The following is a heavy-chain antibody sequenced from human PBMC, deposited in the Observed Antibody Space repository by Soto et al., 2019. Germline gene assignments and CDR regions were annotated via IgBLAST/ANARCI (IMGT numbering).Heavy chain of an antibody. CDR1: GGSFSGYY. V-gene: IGHV4-34*01. Sequence: SETLSLTCAVYGGSFSGYYWSWIRQPPGKGLEWIGEINHSGSTNYNPSLRSRVTISVDTSKNQFSLKLGSVTAADTAVYYCARPDSYGIRYFDYWGQGTLVTVS. J-gene: IGHJ4*02. CDR2: INHSGST. D-gene: IGHD5-18*01. CDR3: ARPDSYGIRYFDY.